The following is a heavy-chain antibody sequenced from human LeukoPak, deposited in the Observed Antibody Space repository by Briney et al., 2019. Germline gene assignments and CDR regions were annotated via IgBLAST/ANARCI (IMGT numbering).Heavy chain of an antibody. V-gene: IGHV1-18*01. Sequence: ASVKVSCKASGYTFTSYGISWVRQAPGQGLEWMGWISAYNGNTNYAQKLQGRVTMTTDTSTSTAYVELRSLRSDDTAVYYCARHYDFWSGYLAFDYWGQGTLVTVSS. CDR2: ISAYNGNT. CDR1: GYTFTSYG. D-gene: IGHD3-3*01. CDR3: ARHYDFWSGYLAFDY. J-gene: IGHJ4*02.